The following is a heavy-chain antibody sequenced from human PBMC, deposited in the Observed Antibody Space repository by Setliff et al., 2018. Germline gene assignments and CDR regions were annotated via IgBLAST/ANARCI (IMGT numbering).Heavy chain of an antibody. D-gene: IGHD4-17*01. Sequence: ASVKVSCKASGYTFTTYAINWVRQAPGQGLEWMGWVHGYTGDTNYAQNLQGRVTMSTDTSTSTVYMEIRSLRSDDTAVYYCARGNYGDPDYWGQGTLVTVSS. CDR3: ARGNYGDPDY. V-gene: IGHV1-18*01. CDR2: VHGYTGDT. J-gene: IGHJ4*02. CDR1: GYTFTTYA.